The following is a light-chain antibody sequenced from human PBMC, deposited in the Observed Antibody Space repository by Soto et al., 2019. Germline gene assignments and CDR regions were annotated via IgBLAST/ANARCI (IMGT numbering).Light chain of an antibody. J-gene: IGKJ3*01. V-gene: IGKV3-15*01. CDR3: QQYHYWPYT. CDR1: QTINRN. Sequence: EIVMTQSPASLSVSPGGGATLSCRASQTINRNLAWYQQIPGQAPRLLIHSASTRATATPARFGGSGSGTEFTLSISSLQSEDFGIYYCQQYHYWPYTLGTGTRLDIQ. CDR2: SAS.